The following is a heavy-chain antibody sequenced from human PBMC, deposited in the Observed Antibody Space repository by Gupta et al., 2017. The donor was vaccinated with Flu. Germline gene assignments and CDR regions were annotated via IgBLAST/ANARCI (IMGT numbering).Heavy chain of an antibody. Sequence: QVQSVQSGAEMKKPGASAKVSCQASGHTFTGYYLPWVRLGPGRGLGLLGWINPNNGDTEYAQRVQGRVSMTRDTSISAAYMELTMLTSDDAAVDYCAREVIGPGWLDPWGQGTLVTVSS. CDR3: AREVIGPGWLDP. CDR2: INPNNGDT. CDR1: GHTFTGYY. V-gene: IGHV1-2*02. D-gene: IGHD2/OR15-2a*01. J-gene: IGHJ5*02.